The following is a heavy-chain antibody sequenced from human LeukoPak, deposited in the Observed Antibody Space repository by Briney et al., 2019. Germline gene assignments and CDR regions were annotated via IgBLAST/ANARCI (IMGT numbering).Heavy chain of an antibody. CDR3: AGGSHFWSGFYYYYYYMDV. D-gene: IGHD3-3*02. CDR1: GFTFDDYG. Sequence: PGGSLRLSCAASGFTFDDYGMSWVRQAPGKGLEWVSGINWNGGSTGYADSVKGRFTISRDNAKNSLYLQMNSLRAEDTALYYCAGGSHFWSGFYYYYYYMDVWGRGTTVTVSS. CDR2: INWNGGST. V-gene: IGHV3-20*04. J-gene: IGHJ6*03.